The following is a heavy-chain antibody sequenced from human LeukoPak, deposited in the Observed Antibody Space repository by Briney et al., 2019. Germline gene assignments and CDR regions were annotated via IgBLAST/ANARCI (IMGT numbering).Heavy chain of an antibody. D-gene: IGHD4-11*01. J-gene: IGHJ4*02. CDR2: INYSGST. CDR3: VRSPTVTTRGDF. V-gene: IGHV4-59*08. CDR1: GGSIGRHY. Sequence: SETLSLTCTVSGGSIGRHYWSWLRQPPGKGLEGIGYINYSGSTDYNPSLKSRVTMSVDTSTNQFSRKLSSVTAADTAVYYCVRSPTVTTRGDFWGQGTLVTVSS.